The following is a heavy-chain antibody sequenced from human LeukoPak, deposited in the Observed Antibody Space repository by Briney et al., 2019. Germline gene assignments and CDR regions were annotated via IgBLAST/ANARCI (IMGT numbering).Heavy chain of an antibody. CDR3: ARLRGYDIDY. D-gene: IGHD3-9*01. V-gene: IGHV4-34*01. CDR1: GGSISSYY. CDR2: INHSGST. J-gene: IGHJ4*02. Sequence: PSETLSLTCTVSGGSISSYYWSWIRQPPGKGLEWIGEINHSGSTNYNPSLKSRVTISVDTSKNQFSLKLSSVTAADTAVYYCARLRGYDIDYWGQGTLVTVSS.